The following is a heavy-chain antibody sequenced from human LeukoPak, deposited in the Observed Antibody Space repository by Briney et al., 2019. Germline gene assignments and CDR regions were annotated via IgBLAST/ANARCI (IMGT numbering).Heavy chain of an antibody. D-gene: IGHD2-15*01. Sequence: VASVKVSCKASGGTFSSYAISWVRQAPGQGLEWMGGIIPISGTANYAQKFQGRVTITTDESTSTAYMELSSLRSEDTAVYYCARDGDCSGGSCPEYFQHWGQGTLVTVSS. CDR1: GGTFSSYA. CDR3: ARDGDCSGGSCPEYFQH. J-gene: IGHJ1*01. CDR2: IIPISGTA. V-gene: IGHV1-69*05.